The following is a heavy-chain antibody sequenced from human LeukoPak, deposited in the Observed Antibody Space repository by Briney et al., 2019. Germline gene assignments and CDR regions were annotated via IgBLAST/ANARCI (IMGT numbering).Heavy chain of an antibody. CDR3: ARDRKSSGSYFAFDI. D-gene: IGHD1-26*01. V-gene: IGHV6-1*01. J-gene: IGHJ3*02. Sequence: SQTLSLTCVISGDSVSNNNAAWNWIRQSPSSGLEWLGRTYYRSKWYFDYAVSVKSRITINPDTSKNQFSLQLNSVTPEDTAVYYCARDRKSSGSYFAFDIWGQGTMVTVSS. CDR1: GDSVSNNNAA. CDR2: TYYRSKWYF.